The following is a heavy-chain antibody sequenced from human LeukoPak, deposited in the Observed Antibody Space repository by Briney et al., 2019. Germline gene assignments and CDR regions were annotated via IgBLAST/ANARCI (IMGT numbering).Heavy chain of an antibody. CDR1: RFTFTSYW. D-gene: IGHD5-24*01. V-gene: IGHV3-74*01. Sequence: GGSLRLSCAASRFTFTSYWMHWVRQVPGKGLVWVSRITSDGSSTSYAGSVKGRFTISRDNAKNTLYLQMNSLRPEDTAVYYCASGDGHGFDIWGQGTMVTVSS. J-gene: IGHJ3*02. CDR3: ASGDGHGFDI. CDR2: ITSDGSST.